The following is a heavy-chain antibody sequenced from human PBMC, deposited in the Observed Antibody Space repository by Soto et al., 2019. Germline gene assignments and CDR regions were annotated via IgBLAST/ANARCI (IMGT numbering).Heavy chain of an antibody. CDR1: GGSISSGDDY. D-gene: IGHD6-13*01. Sequence: SETLSLTCTVSGGSISSGDDYWSWIRQPPGKGLEWIGYIYYSGSTYYNPSLKSRVTISVDTSKNQFSLKLSSGTAADTAVYYCARERPDGSRLDPWGQGTLVTVSS. CDR3: ARERPDGSRLDP. V-gene: IGHV4-30-4*01. J-gene: IGHJ5*02. CDR2: IYYSGST.